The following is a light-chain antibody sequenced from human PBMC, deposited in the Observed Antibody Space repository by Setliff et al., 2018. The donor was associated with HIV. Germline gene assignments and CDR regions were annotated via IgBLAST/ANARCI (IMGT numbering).Light chain of an antibody. CDR3: QQYDRTPLT. J-gene: IGKJ4*01. V-gene: IGKV3-20*01. CDR2: GAS. CDR1: PGVRYKY. Sequence: ETMLTQSPGTLSLSPGERATLSCRATPGVRYKYLVWYQQRPGQAPRLLIYGASARATGVPDRFSGSWSDTDFTLTIERLEPEDSAVYYCQQYDRTPLTFGGGTKVDIK.